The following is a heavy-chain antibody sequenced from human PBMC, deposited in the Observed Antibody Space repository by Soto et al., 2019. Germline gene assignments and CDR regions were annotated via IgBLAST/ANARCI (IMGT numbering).Heavy chain of an antibody. CDR1: GFIFSSYA. D-gene: IGHD6-19*01. Sequence: GGALILSWAASGFIFSSYAMHWGLQAPGKGLEWVAVISYDGSNKYYADSVKGRFTISRDNSKNTLYLQMNSLRAEDTAVYYCARDGRSGEKRLGYFDYWGQGTLVTVSS. V-gene: IGHV3-30-3*01. CDR2: ISYDGSNK. J-gene: IGHJ4*02. CDR3: ARDGRSGEKRLGYFDY.